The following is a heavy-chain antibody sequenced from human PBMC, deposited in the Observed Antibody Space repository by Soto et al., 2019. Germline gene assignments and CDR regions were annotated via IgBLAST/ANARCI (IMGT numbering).Heavy chain of an antibody. Sequence: PGGSLRLSCAASGFTFSHYAMSWVLQAPGRGLEWVSAISGSGGSTYYADSVKGRFTISRDNSKNTLYLQMNSLRAEDTAVYYCAKDQVAGSQVATTEYFQHWGQGTLVTVSS. V-gene: IGHV3-23*01. CDR1: GFTFSHYA. CDR2: ISGSGGST. CDR3: AKDQVAGSQVATTEYFQH. D-gene: IGHD5-12*01. J-gene: IGHJ1*01.